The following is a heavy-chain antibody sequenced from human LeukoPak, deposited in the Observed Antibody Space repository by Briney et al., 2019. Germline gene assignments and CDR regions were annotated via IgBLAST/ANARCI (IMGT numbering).Heavy chain of an antibody. CDR3: ARVRYSDSSVLTRKRSYYFDY. CDR1: GGSITSYY. V-gene: IGHV4-4*07. J-gene: IGHJ4*02. D-gene: IGHD3-22*01. Sequence: PSETLSLTCTFSGGSITSYYWSWIRQPAGKGLESIGHISTSGSTNYNPSLKSRVTMSVDTSKNQFSLKLSSVTAADTAVYYCARVRYSDSSVLTRKRSYYFDYWGQGTLVTVSS. CDR2: ISTSGST.